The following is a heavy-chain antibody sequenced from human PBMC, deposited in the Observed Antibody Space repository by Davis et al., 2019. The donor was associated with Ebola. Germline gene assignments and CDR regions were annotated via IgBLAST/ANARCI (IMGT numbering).Heavy chain of an antibody. Sequence: GESLKISCATSGLTFSNFGMSWVRQAPGKGLEWVATIKKDGVQKFYVDSVKGRFTISRDNAKNSLYLQMNSLRAEDTAVYYCARAQESSGYSSGWAYWGQGTLVTVSS. D-gene: IGHD3-22*01. J-gene: IGHJ4*02. CDR2: IKKDGVQK. CDR3: ARAQESSGYSSGWAY. CDR1: GLTFSNFG. V-gene: IGHV3-7*01.